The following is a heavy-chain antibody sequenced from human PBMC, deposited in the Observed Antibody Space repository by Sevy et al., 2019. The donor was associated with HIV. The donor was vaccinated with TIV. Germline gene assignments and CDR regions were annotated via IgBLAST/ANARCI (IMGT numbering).Heavy chain of an antibody. D-gene: IGHD2-2*01. V-gene: IGHV3-23*01. Sequence: GGSLRLSCAASGFTFSSYAMSWVRQAPGKGLEWVSAISGSGGSTYYADSVKGRFTISRDNSKNTLYLQMNSLRAEDTAVYYCAKAGGYCSSTSCYPYYFDYWGQGTLVTVSS. CDR1: GFTFSSYA. CDR3: AKAGGYCSSTSCYPYYFDY. CDR2: ISGSGGST. J-gene: IGHJ4*02.